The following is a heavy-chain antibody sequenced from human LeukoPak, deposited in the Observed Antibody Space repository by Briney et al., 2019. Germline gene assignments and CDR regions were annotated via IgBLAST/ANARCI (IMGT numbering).Heavy chain of an antibody. D-gene: IGHD5-24*01. V-gene: IGHV5-10-1*01. Sequence: GESLKISCKGSGYSFTSYWISWVRQMPGKGLEWMGRINPSDSYINYSPSFQGHVTISADKSISTAYLQWSSLKASDTAMYYCALRRDGYNLDYWGQGTLDTVSS. CDR2: INPSDSYI. CDR3: ALRRDGYNLDY. CDR1: GYSFTSYW. J-gene: IGHJ4*02.